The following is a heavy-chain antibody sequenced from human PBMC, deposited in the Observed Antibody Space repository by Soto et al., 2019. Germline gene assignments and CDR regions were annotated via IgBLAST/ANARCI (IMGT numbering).Heavy chain of an antibody. Sequence: PGGSLRLSCAASGFTFSSYVMHWVHQAPGKGLEWVAVIWYDGSNKYYADSVKGRFTISRDNSKNTLYLQMNSLRAEDTAVYYCARDLTLVTGTIWNYWGQGTLVTVSS. D-gene: IGHD1-7*01. V-gene: IGHV3-33*01. J-gene: IGHJ4*02. CDR3: ARDLTLVTGTIWNY. CDR2: IWYDGSNK. CDR1: GFTFSSYV.